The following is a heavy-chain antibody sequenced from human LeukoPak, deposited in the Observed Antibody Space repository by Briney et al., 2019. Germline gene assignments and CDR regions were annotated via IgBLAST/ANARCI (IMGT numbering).Heavy chain of an antibody. Sequence: GGSLRLSCAASGFTFSGSAMHWVRQASGKGLEWVGRISSKANSYATAYAASVKGRFTISRDDSKNTTYLQMNSLKTEDTAVYYCASPAGWCFDLWGRGALVTVSS. CDR3: ASPAGWCFDL. CDR2: ISSKANSYAT. V-gene: IGHV3-73*01. J-gene: IGHJ2*01. CDR1: GFTFSGSA.